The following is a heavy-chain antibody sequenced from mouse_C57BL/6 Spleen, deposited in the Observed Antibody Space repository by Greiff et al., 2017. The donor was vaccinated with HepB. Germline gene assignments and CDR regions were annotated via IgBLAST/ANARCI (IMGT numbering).Heavy chain of an antibody. CDR2: ISSGSSTI. CDR1: GFTFSDYG. V-gene: IGHV5-17*01. D-gene: IGHD2-4*01. CDR3: ARGGITPCFDV. J-gene: IGHJ1*03. Sequence: DVMLVESGGGLVKPGGSLKLSCAASGFTFSDYGMHWVRQAPEKGLEWVAYISSGSSTIYYADTVKGRFTISRDNAKNTLFLQMTSLRSEDTAMYYCARGGITPCFDVWGTGTTVTVSS.